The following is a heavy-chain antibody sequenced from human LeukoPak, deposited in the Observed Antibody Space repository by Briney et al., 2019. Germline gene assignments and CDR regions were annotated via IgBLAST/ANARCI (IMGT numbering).Heavy chain of an antibody. CDR1: GFTFSSYS. V-gene: IGHV3-48*01. D-gene: IGHD1-20*01. J-gene: IGHJ4*02. Sequence: PGRSLRLSCAASGFTFSSYSMNWVRQAPGKGLEWVSYFGFSADIQSYADSVKGRFTISRDNAKSSLYLQMNSLRAEDTAVYFCARDYNWGFDYWGQGILVTVFS. CDR2: FGFSADIQ. CDR3: ARDYNWGFDY.